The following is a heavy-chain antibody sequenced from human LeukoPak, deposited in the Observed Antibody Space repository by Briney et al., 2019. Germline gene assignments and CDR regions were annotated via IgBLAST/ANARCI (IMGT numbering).Heavy chain of an antibody. J-gene: IGHJ4*02. CDR2: IYYSGST. CDR3: ARGQQKLLPFYY. CDR1: GGSISSYY. D-gene: IGHD6-13*01. Sequence: SETLSLTCTVSGGSISSYYWSWMRQPPGKGLEWIGYIYYSGSTNYNPSLKSRVTISVDTSKNQFSLKLSSVTAADTAVYYCARGQQKLLPFYYWGQGTLVTVSS. V-gene: IGHV4-59*01.